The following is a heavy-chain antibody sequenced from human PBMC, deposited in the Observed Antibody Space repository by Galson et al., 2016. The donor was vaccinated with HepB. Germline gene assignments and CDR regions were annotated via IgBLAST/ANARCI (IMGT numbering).Heavy chain of an antibody. Sequence: SVKVSCKASGGTFSSYAISWVRQAPGQGLEWMGGIIPIFGTANYAQKFQGRVTITAAESTSTAYMELSSLRSEDTAVYYCARGDPRIVVVPAAMFYYYYGMDVWGQGTTVTVSS. CDR1: GGTFSSYA. V-gene: IGHV1-69*13. J-gene: IGHJ6*02. CDR3: ARGDPRIVVVPAAMFYYYYGMDV. D-gene: IGHD2-2*01. CDR2: IIPIFGTA.